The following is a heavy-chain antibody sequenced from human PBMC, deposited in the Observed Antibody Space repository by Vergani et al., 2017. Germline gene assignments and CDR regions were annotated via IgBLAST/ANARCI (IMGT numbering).Heavy chain of an antibody. J-gene: IGHJ6*02. V-gene: IGHV4-59*12. CDR1: GGSISSYY. CDR2: IYYSGST. D-gene: IGHD5-12*01. Sequence: QVQLQESGPGLVKPSETLSLTCTVSGGSISSYYWSWLRQPPGKGLEWIGYIYYSGSTNYNPSLKSRVTISVDTSKNQFSLKLSSVTAADTAVYYCARVDSGSGMDVWGQGTTVTVSS. CDR3: ARVDSGSGMDV.